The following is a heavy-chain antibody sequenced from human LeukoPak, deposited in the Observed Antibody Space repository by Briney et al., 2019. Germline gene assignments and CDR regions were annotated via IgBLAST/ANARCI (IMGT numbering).Heavy chain of an antibody. CDR2: ISSSGNSI. J-gene: IGHJ5*02. CDR3: ARAYSSGAYYWFDP. Sequence: GGSLRLSCAVSGFXFSSYEMNWVRQAPGKGPEWVSYISSSGNSIYYADSVRGRFTISRDNAKNSLFLQMNSLRVEDTALYYCARAYSSGAYYWFDPWGQGTLVTVSS. D-gene: IGHD3-10*01. CDR1: GFXFSSYE. V-gene: IGHV3-48*03.